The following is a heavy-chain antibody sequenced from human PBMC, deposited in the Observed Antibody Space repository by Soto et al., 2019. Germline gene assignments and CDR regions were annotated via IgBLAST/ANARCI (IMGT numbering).Heavy chain of an antibody. CDR3: ARGRGYSDGPYYVDH. J-gene: IGHJ4*02. D-gene: IGHD5-18*01. Sequence: SETLSLTCTVSGGSISSEGYYWSWFRQLPGKGLEWIGDIYYSGTTYHNPSLRSRLTISGDASKNQFSLKLSSVTAADTALYYCARGRGYSDGPYYVDHWGQGTLVTVSS. V-gene: IGHV4-31*03. CDR2: IYYSGTT. CDR1: GGSISSEGYY.